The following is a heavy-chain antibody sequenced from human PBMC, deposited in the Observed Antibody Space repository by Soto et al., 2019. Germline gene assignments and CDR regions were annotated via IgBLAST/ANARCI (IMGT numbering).Heavy chain of an antibody. J-gene: IGHJ4*02. V-gene: IGHV3-23*01. D-gene: IGHD4-17*01. CDR1: GFTFSRSA. Sequence: EVQLLESGGDLVQPGGSLRLSCAASGFTFSRSAMSWVRQAPGKGLEWVSAISGSGGNTYYADSVKGRFTISRDNTKNTLYLQMTSRRVEDTAVYYCAGEDPVAAVTKEPHFDDWGQGTLVTVSS. CDR2: ISGSGGNT. CDR3: AGEDPVAAVTKEPHFDD.